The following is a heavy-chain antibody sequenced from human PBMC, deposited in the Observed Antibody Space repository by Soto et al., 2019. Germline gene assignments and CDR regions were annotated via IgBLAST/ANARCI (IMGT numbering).Heavy chain of an antibody. CDR3: AHSSGIISGPHYWFDP. D-gene: IGHD3-10*01. CDR2: IYWDDDK. Sequence: QITLKESGPTLVKPTQTLTLTCTFSGFSLSTSGVGVGWIRQPPGKALEWLALIYWDDDKRYSPSLKNRLTITKDTSKNQVVLTMTNMVPVDTATYFCAHSSGIISGPHYWFDPWGQGTLVTVSS. J-gene: IGHJ5*02. V-gene: IGHV2-5*02. CDR1: GFSLSTSGVG.